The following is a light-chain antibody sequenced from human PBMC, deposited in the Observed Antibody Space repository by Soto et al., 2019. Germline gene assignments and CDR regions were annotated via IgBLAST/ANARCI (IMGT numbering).Light chain of an antibody. CDR3: QQYNSYSWT. J-gene: IGKJ1*01. V-gene: IGKV1-5*01. Sequence: DIQMTQSPSTPSASVGDRVTITCRASQSISSWLAWYQQKPGKAPKLLIYDASSLESGVPSRFSGSGSGTEFTLTISSLQPDDFATYYCQQYNSYSWTFGQGTKVAIK. CDR2: DAS. CDR1: QSISSW.